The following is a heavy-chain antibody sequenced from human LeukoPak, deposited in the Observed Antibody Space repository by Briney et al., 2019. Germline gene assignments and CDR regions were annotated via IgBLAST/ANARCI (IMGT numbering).Heavy chain of an antibody. V-gene: IGHV3-23*01. D-gene: IGHD1-1*01. J-gene: IGHJ5*02. Sequence: GGSLRLSCAVSGFTFSNYVMSWVRQAPGKGLEWVSAISGSGGSTYYADSVKGRFTISRDNSKNTLYLQMNSLRAEDTAVYYCAKVGRRPPNWFDPWGQGTLVTVSS. CDR2: ISGSGGST. CDR1: GFTFSNYV. CDR3: AKVGRRPPNWFDP.